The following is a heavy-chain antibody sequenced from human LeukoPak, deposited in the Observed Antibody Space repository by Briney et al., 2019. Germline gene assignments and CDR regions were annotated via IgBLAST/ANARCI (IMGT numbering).Heavy chain of an antibody. CDR1: GYPISNGYY. J-gene: IGHJ4*02. CDR3: ARHRLFDTTGYYYDFDY. Sequence: PSETLSLTCAVSGYPISNGYYWGWIRQPPGKGLEWIGSIYYSGNTYDNPSLKSRVTISLDTSKNQFSLRLSSVTASDTAVYYCARHRLFDTTGYYYDFDYWGQGTLVTVS. V-gene: IGHV4-38-2*01. CDR2: IYYSGNT. D-gene: IGHD3-22*01.